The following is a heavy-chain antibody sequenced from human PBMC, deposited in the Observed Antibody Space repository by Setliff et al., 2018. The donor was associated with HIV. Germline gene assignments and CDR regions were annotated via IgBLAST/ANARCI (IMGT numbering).Heavy chain of an antibody. V-gene: IGHV4-34*01. D-gene: IGHD3-10*01. J-gene: IGHJ4*02. CDR2: INHGGST. CDR3: ARGGLRVRGAIDSLDY. CDR1: VESFSGFY. Sequence: SETLSLTCAVYVESFSGFYWSWIRQPPGKGLEWIGEINHGGSTNYNPSLKSRVTISVDTSKNQFSLKLNSVTAADTAVYYCARGGLRVRGAIDSLDYWGQGTLVTVSS.